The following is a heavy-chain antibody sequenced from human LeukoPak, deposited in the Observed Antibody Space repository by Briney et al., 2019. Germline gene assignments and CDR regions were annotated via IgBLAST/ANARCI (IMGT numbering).Heavy chain of an antibody. CDR2: IYHSGST. Sequence: SGTLSLTCAVSGGSISSSNWWSWVRQPPGKGLEWIGEIYHSGSTNYNPSLKSRVTISVDKSKNQFSLKLSSVTAADTAVYYCARVMTTTHMVRGVFLDYWGQGTLVTVSS. J-gene: IGHJ4*02. D-gene: IGHD3-10*01. CDR3: ARVMTTTHMVRGVFLDY. V-gene: IGHV4-4*02. CDR1: GGSISSSNW.